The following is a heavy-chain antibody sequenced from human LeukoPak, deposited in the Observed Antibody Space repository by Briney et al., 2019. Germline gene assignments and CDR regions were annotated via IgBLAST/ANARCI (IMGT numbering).Heavy chain of an antibody. D-gene: IGHD2-2*01. Sequence: PGGSLRLSCAASGFTFSDYYMSWIRQAPGKGLEWVSYISSSGSTIYYADSVKGRFTISRDNAKNSLYLQMNSLGAEDTAVYYCAKRSNCGTTTCFFDPWGQGTQATVSS. CDR1: GFTFSDYY. CDR2: ISSSGSTI. J-gene: IGHJ5*02. V-gene: IGHV3-11*01. CDR3: AKRSNCGTTTCFFDP.